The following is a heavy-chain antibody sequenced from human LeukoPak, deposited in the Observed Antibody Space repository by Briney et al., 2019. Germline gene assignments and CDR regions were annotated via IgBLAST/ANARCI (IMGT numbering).Heavy chain of an antibody. Sequence: SETLSLTCAVSGGSISSSSYYWGWIRQPPGKGLEWIGSIYYSGSNYYNPSLKSRVTISVHTSKNQFSLQLSSETAADTAVYYCARSHAEYSSSWYSSTTLYYFDYWGERTLVTVSS. J-gene: IGHJ4*02. D-gene: IGHD6-13*01. CDR1: GGSISSSSYY. V-gene: IGHV4-39*01. CDR2: IYYSGSN. CDR3: ARSHAEYSSSWYSSTTLYYFDY.